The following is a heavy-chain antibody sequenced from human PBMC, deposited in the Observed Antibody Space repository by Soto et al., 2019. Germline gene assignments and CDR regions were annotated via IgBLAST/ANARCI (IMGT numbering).Heavy chain of an antibody. V-gene: IGHV3-64*02. D-gene: IGHD3-10*01. Sequence: PGGSLRLSCAASGFTFSSYAMHWVRQAPGKGLEYVSLISSNGGSTYYADSVKGRFTISRDNSKNTLYLQMGSLRAEDMAVYYCARDEVAGYYGSGYMDVWGQGTTVTVSS. CDR2: ISSNGGST. CDR1: GFTFSSYA. CDR3: ARDEVAGYYGSGYMDV. J-gene: IGHJ6*03.